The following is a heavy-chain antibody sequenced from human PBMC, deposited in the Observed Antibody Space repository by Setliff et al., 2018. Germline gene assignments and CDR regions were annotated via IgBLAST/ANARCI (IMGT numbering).Heavy chain of an antibody. V-gene: IGHV3-23*01. CDR1: GFTFSSFA. CDR2: INVGGTNT. Sequence: HPGGSLRLSCAASGFTFSSFAMSWVRQAPGKRLEWVSIINVGGTNTYYRDSVKGRFTISRDNSKSTLYLQMNSLRAEDTAIYYCAKDKDVRVDYFDYWGPGTLGTVSS. D-gene: IGHD3-10*01. J-gene: IGHJ4*02. CDR3: AKDKDVRVDYFDY.